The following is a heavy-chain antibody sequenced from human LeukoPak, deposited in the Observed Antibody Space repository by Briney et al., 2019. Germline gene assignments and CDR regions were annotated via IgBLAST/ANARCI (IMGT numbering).Heavy chain of an antibody. CDR1: GYTFTSYG. Sequence: GASVKVSCKASGYTFTSYGISWVRQAPGQGLEWMGWIGAYNGNTSYAQKLQGRVTMTTDTSTSTAYMELRSLRSDDTAVYYCARVQDTYYYDSSGYYPLDYWGQGTLVTVSS. D-gene: IGHD3-22*01. CDR3: ARVQDTYYYDSSGYYPLDY. CDR2: IGAYNGNT. J-gene: IGHJ4*02. V-gene: IGHV1-18*01.